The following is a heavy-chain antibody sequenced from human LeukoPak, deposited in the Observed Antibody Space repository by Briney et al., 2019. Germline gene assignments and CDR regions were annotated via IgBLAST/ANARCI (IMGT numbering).Heavy chain of an antibody. Sequence: GGSLRLSCAASGFTFSSYSMNWVRQAPGKGLEWGSYISGSSSTIYYADSVKGRFTISRDNGKNTLYLQTNSLRAEDTAVYYCARGSTYYDSSGQVPFDYWGQGTLVTVSS. CDR3: ARGSTYYDSSGQVPFDY. V-gene: IGHV3-48*01. D-gene: IGHD3-22*01. CDR2: ISGSSSTI. CDR1: GFTFSSYS. J-gene: IGHJ4*02.